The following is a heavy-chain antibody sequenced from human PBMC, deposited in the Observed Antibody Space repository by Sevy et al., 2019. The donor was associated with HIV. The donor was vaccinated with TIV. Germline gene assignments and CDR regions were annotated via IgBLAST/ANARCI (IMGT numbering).Heavy chain of an antibody. Sequence: SETLSLTCTVYGGSFSGYYWTWIRQSPGKGLEWIGEINHSGSTDYNPSLKGRVTMSVDTSKNQFSLQLSSVTAADTAVYYCARRSNLGAYYYYYGLDVWGQGTTVTVSS. J-gene: IGHJ6*02. D-gene: IGHD3-16*01. V-gene: IGHV4-34*01. CDR3: ARRSNLGAYYYYYGLDV. CDR2: INHSGST. CDR1: GGSFSGYY.